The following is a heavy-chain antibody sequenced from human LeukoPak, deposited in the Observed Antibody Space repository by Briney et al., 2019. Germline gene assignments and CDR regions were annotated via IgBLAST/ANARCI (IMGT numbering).Heavy chain of an antibody. CDR1: GYSFTSYW. D-gene: IGHD4-11*01. J-gene: IGHJ6*03. V-gene: IGHV5-51*01. Sequence: GESLKISCKGSGYSFTSYWIGWVRPMPGKGLEWMGIIYPGDSDTRYSPSFQGQVTISADKSISTAYLQWSSLKASDTAMYYCARQFVDSNYFHYDYYMDVWGKGTTVTVSS. CDR3: ARQFVDSNYFHYDYYMDV. CDR2: IYPGDSDT.